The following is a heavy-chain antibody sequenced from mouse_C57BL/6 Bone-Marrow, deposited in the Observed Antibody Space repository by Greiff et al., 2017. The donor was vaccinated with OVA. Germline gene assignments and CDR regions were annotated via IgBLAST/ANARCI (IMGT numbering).Heavy chain of an antibody. Sequence: EVMLVESGGGLVKPGGSLKLSCAASGFTFSDYGMHWVRQAPEKGLEWVAYISSGSSTIYYADTVKGRFTISRDNAKNTLFLQMTSRRSEDTAMYYCARPVITHYYAMDYWGQGTSVTVSS. CDR1: GFTFSDYG. V-gene: IGHV5-17*01. J-gene: IGHJ4*01. CDR2: ISSGSSTI. CDR3: ARPVITHYYAMDY. D-gene: IGHD1-1*01.